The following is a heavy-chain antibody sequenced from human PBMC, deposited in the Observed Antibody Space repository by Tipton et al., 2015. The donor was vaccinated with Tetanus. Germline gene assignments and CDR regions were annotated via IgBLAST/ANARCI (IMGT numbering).Heavy chain of an antibody. V-gene: IGHV3-74*01. CDR3: ARLSANSYGYPQFDY. Sequence: SLRLSCAASGFTFSSYWMHWVRQAPGKGLVWVSRINRDGSSTSYADSVKGRFTISRDNAKNTLSLQMNSLRAEDTAVYYCARLSANSYGYPQFDYWGQGTLVTVSS. CDR2: INRDGSST. J-gene: IGHJ4*02. D-gene: IGHD5-18*01. CDR1: GFTFSSYW.